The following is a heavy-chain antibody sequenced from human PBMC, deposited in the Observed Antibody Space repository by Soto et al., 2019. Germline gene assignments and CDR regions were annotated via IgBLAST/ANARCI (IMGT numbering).Heavy chain of an antibody. CDR2: ISGSGGST. J-gene: IGHJ3*02. CDR3: AKDRRIQLGLEGAFDI. D-gene: IGHD5-18*01. V-gene: IGHV3-23*01. Sequence: EVQLLESGGGLVQPGGSLRLSCAASGFTFSSYAMSWVRQAPGKGLEWVSAISGSGGSTYYADSVKGRFTISRDNSKNTLYMQMTSLRAEDTAVYYCAKDRRIQLGLEGAFDIWGQGTMVTVSS. CDR1: GFTFSSYA.